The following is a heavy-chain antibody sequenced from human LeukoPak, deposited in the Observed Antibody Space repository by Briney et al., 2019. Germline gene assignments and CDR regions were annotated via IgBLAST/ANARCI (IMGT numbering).Heavy chain of an antibody. V-gene: IGHV1-2*02. CDR3: ARDYGEETLTPQDYFDY. D-gene: IGHD4-17*01. CDR1: GYTFTGYY. J-gene: IGHJ4*02. CDR2: INPNSGGT. Sequence: ASVKVSCKASGYTFTGYYMHWVRQAPGQGLEWMGWINPNSGGTNYAQKFQGRVTMTRDTSISTAYMELSRLRSDDTAVYYCARDYGEETLTPQDYFDYWGQGTLVTVSS.